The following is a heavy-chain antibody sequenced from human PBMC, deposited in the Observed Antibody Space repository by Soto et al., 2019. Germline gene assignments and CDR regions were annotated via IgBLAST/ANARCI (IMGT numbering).Heavy chain of an antibody. CDR1: GFSFYTYA. D-gene: IGHD3-3*01. Sequence: EVQLLDSGGGLGQSGGSLRLSCAASGFSFYTYAMTWVRQAPGKGLEWVSSISASGTQTYYADSVKGRFTISRDNYRNTGYLQMNSLRVEDTAVYYCAKGGGSGYFAYHYIDVWGKGTTVTVSS. J-gene: IGHJ6*03. CDR3: AKGGGSGYFAYHYIDV. V-gene: IGHV3-23*01. CDR2: ISASGTQT.